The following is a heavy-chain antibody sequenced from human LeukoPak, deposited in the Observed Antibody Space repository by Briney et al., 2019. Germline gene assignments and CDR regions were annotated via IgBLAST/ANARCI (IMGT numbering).Heavy chain of an antibody. Sequence: PWETLSLTCTVSGGSISTSSYYWGWIRQPPGKGLEWIGSIYFSGSTYYNPSLKSRVTISVDTSKNQFSLKLTSVTAADTAVYYCARNQLLYDFWSGYPYYFDCWGQRTLVTVSS. CDR2: IYFSGST. V-gene: IGHV4-39*07. CDR1: GGSISTSSYY. CDR3: ARNQLLYDFWSGYPYYFDC. J-gene: IGHJ4*02. D-gene: IGHD3-3*01.